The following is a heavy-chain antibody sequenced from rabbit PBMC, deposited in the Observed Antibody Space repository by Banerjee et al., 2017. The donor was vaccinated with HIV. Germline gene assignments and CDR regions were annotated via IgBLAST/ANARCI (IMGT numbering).Heavy chain of an antibody. V-gene: IGHV1S43*01. J-gene: IGHJ2*01. CDR2: IYTSSGST. Sequence: QEQLEETGGGLVKPEGSPTLTCKASGFDFSSSGYMCWVRQAPGKGLELIACIYTSSGSTWYASWVNGRFTISRSTSLNTVDLKMTSLTAADTATYFCARASGYYIYAFDPWGPGTFVTVS. CDR1: GFDFSSSGY. D-gene: IGHD1-1*01. CDR3: ARASGYYIYAFDP.